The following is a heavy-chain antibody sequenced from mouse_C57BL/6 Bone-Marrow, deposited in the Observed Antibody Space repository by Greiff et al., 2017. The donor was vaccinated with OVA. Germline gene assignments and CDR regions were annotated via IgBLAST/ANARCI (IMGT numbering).Heavy chain of an antibody. D-gene: IGHD1-1*01. CDR2: IRNKANGYTT. Sequence: DVQLQESGGGLVQPGGSLSLSCAASGFTFTDYYMSWVRQPPGKALEWLGFIRNKANGYTTEYSASVKGRFTISRDNSQSILYLQMNALRAEDSATYYCARYTSSYDYWGQGTTLTVSS. CDR1: GFTFTDYY. V-gene: IGHV7-3*01. J-gene: IGHJ2*01. CDR3: ARYTSSYDY.